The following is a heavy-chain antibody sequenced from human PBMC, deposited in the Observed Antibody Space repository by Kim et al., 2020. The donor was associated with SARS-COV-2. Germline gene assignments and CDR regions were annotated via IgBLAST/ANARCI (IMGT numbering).Heavy chain of an antibody. CDR1: GGTFSSYA. CDR2: IIPIFCTA. V-gene: IGHV1-69*13. D-gene: IGHD2-21*02. CDR3: ARAYCGGDCFNYFDY. J-gene: IGHJ4*02. Sequence: SVKVSCKASGGTFSSYAISWVRQAPGQGLEWMGGIIPIFCTANYAQKFQGRVTITADESTSTAYMELSSLRSEDTAVYYCARAYCGGDCFNYFDYWGQGALVTVSS.